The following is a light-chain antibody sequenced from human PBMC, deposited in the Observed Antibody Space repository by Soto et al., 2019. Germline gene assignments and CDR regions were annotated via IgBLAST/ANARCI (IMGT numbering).Light chain of an antibody. Sequence: EIVMTQSPATLSVSPGASAPLSCRASQSVSSDLAWYQQKPGQAPRLLIYGASNRATGIPDRFSGSGSGTDFTLTIRSLEPEDLAVYYCQQYGSSLSWTVGQGTKVDIK. CDR2: GAS. CDR1: QSVSSD. J-gene: IGKJ1*01. CDR3: QQYGSSLSWT. V-gene: IGKV3-20*01.